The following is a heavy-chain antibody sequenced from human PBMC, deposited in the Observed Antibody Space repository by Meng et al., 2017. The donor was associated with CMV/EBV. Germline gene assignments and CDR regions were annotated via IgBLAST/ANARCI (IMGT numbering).Heavy chain of an antibody. CDR1: GGSFSGYY. Sequence: GSLRPSCAVYGGSFSGYYWSWIRQPPGKGLEWIGEINHSGSTNYNPSLKSRVTISVDTSKNQFSLKLSSVTAADTAVYYCFGSFTYYYGMDVWGQGTTVTVSS. V-gene: IGHV4-34*01. CDR2: INHSGST. J-gene: IGHJ6*02. D-gene: IGHD3-16*01. CDR3: FGSFTYYYGMDV.